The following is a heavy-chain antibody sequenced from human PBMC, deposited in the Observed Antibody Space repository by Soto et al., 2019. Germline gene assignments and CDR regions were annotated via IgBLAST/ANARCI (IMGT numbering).Heavy chain of an antibody. V-gene: IGHV1-2*04. D-gene: IGHD6-6*01. CDR2: INPNSGGT. J-gene: IGHJ6*02. CDR3: ARGLDSSFVRYYYYGMDV. Sequence: GASVKVSCKASGYTFTSYGISWVRQAPGQGLEWMGWINPNSGGTNYAQKFQGWVTMTRDTSISTAYMELSRLRSDDTAVYYCARGLDSSFVRYYYYGMDVWGQGTTVTVSS. CDR1: GYTFTSYG.